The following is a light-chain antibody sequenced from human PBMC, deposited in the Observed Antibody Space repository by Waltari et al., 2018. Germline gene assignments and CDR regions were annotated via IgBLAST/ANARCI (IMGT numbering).Light chain of an antibody. CDR2: GAS. CDR3: QQYNNWPPEYS. V-gene: IGKV3-15*01. J-gene: IGKJ2*03. CDR1: QSVGSD. Sequence: EIVMRQSPVTLSVSPGEGATLSCRASQSVGSDLAWYQQKPGQAPRLLIYGASTRATGIPARFSGSGSGTEFTLTISSLQSEDFAVYYCQQYNNWPPEYSFGQGTNLESK.